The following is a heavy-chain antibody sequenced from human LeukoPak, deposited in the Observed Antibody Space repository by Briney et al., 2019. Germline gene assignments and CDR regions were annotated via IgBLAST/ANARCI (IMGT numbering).Heavy chain of an antibody. CDR3: AREPYSYGFDY. CDR2: ISGSGHDI. J-gene: IGHJ4*02. CDR1: RFTFSDSY. D-gene: IGHD5-18*01. V-gene: IGHV3-11*04. Sequence: GGTLRLSCAASRFTFSDSYMTWVRQAPGKGVEGVAYISGSGHDINYSDSVKGRFTISRDNAKNSLYLQMNSLRAEDTAVYYCAREPYSYGFDYWGQGTLVTVSS.